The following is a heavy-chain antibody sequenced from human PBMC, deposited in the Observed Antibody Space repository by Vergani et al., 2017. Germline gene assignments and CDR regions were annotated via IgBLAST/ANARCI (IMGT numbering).Heavy chain of an antibody. Sequence: QVQLVQSGAEVKKPGASVKVSCKVSGYTLTELSMHWVRQAPGKGLEWMGGFDPEDGETIYAQKFQGRVTMTEDTSTDTAYMELSSLRSEDTAVYYCARGASGGAPVGHYYYYGMDVWGQGTTVTVSS. CDR2: FDPEDGET. V-gene: IGHV1-24*01. CDR1: GYTLTELS. D-gene: IGHD2-15*01. CDR3: ARGASGGAPVGHYYYYGMDV. J-gene: IGHJ6*02.